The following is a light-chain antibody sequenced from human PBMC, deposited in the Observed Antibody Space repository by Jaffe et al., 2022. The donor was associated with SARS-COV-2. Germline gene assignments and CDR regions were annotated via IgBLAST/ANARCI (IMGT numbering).Light chain of an antibody. V-gene: IGKV3-11*01. CDR2: EAS. Sequence: EVVLTQSPATLSLSPGERATLSCRASQSIGSYLAWYQQMPGQAPRLLIYEASNRATGIPDRFSGSGSETDFTLTINGLEPEDFAIYYCQQRGNWPLTFGGGTKVEI. CDR3: QQRGNWPLT. CDR1: QSIGSY. J-gene: IGKJ4*01.